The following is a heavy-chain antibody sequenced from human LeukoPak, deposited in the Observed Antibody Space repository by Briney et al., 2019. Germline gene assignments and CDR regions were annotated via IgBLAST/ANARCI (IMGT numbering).Heavy chain of an antibody. CDR2: ISDNGGST. Sequence: GGSLRLSCVDSGFTFSSYALGWVRQVPGKGLEWVSGISDNGGSTYYADSVKGRFTISRDNSKNTLYLQMHSLRVEDTAKYYCASRQGLGWHYVNWGQGTLVTVSS. CDR3: ASRQGLGWHYVN. J-gene: IGHJ4*02. D-gene: IGHD3-10*02. CDR1: GFTFSSYA. V-gene: IGHV3-23*01.